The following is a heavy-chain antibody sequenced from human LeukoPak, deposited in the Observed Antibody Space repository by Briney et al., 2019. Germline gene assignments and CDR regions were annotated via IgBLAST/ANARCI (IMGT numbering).Heavy chain of an antibody. J-gene: IGHJ4*02. V-gene: IGHV4-39*01. D-gene: IGHD3-22*01. CDR2: FYYSGST. CDR1: GGSITSSNYY. CDR3: ARHNYDHDSSTSFPDY. Sequence: SETPSLTCTVSGGSITSSNYYWGWIRQPPGKGLEWIGNFYYSGSTYYNPSLKSRVTISVDTSKNQFSLQLTSVTAADTAVYYCARHNYDHDSSTSFPDYWGQGALVTVPS.